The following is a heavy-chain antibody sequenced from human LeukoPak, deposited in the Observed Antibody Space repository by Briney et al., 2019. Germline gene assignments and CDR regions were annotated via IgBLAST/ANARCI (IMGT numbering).Heavy chain of an antibody. CDR1: GFTFSSYA. CDR3: ARGPYYDFWSGFFDY. D-gene: IGHD3-3*01. V-gene: IGHV3-7*01. CDR2: IKQDGSEK. J-gene: IGHJ4*02. Sequence: GGSLRLSCAASGFTFSSYAMSWVRQAPGEGLEWVANIKQDGSEKYYVDSVKGRFTISRDNAKNSLYLQMNSLRAEDTAVYYCARGPYYDFWSGFFDYWGQGTLVTVSS.